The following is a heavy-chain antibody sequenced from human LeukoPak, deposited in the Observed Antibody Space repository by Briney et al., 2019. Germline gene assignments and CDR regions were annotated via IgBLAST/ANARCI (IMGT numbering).Heavy chain of an antibody. D-gene: IGHD6-13*01. CDR2: IKQDGSEK. Sequence: GGSLTLSCQVSDSAFSRLWMNWVRQAPGRGLEWVANIKQDGSEKYYVDSVKGRFTISRDNAKNSLYLQMNSLRAEDTAVYYCARPAAGRETPFDYWGQGTLVTVSS. V-gene: IGHV3-7*01. J-gene: IGHJ4*02. CDR3: ARPAAGRETPFDY. CDR1: DSAFSRLW.